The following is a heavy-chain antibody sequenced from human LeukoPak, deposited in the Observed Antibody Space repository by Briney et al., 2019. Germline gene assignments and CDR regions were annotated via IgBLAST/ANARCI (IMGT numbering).Heavy chain of an antibody. CDR2: ISWNSGSI. D-gene: IGHD3-9*01. Sequence: PGGSLRRSCAASGFTFDDYAMHWVRQAPGKGLEWISGISWNSGSIGYADSVKGRFTISRDNAKNSLYLQINSLRAEVMALYYCAKDRYYDILTGYLDYWGQGTLVTVSS. CDR1: GFTFDDYA. CDR3: AKDRYYDILTGYLDY. J-gene: IGHJ4*02. V-gene: IGHV3-9*03.